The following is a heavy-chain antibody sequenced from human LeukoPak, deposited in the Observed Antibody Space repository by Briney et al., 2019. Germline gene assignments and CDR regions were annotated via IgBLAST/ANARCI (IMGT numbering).Heavy chain of an antibody. Sequence: GGSLRLSCAASGFTVSSNYMSWVRQAPGKGLEWVSVIYSGGSTCYADSVKGRFTISRDNPKNTLYLQMNSLRAEDTAVFYCAKSVGGYCSGGACSGDRFDPWGQGTLVTVSS. CDR2: IYSGGST. CDR1: GFTVSSNY. V-gene: IGHV3-66*01. CDR3: AKSVGGYCSGGACSGDRFDP. J-gene: IGHJ5*02. D-gene: IGHD2-15*01.